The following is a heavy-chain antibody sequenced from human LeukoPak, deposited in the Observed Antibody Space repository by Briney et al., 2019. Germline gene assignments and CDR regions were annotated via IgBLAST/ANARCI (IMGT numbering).Heavy chain of an antibody. CDR3: ARAGLFDT. Sequence: SETLSLTCAVYGGSFRGYYWSWIRQPPGKGLEWIGEINHSGSTNYNPSLKSRVTISVDTSKNQFSLKLSSVTAADTAVYYCARAGLFDTWGQGTMVTVSS. CDR2: INHSGST. J-gene: IGHJ3*02. V-gene: IGHV4-34*01. CDR1: GGSFRGYY.